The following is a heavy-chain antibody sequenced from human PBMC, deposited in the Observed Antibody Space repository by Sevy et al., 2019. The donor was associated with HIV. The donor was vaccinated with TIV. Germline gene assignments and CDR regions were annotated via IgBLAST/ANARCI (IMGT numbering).Heavy chain of an antibody. CDR2: IYSGGSS. V-gene: IGHV3-53*01. J-gene: IGHJ4*02. CDR3: ARSYSVYDFDY. Sequence: GGSLRLSCAASGFTVSSNYMTWVRQAPGKGLEWVSIIYSGGSSYYADSVKGRFTISRDNSKNTLYLQMNSLRAEDTAVYYCARSYSVYDFDYWGQGTLVTVSS. D-gene: IGHD5-12*01. CDR1: GFTVSSNY.